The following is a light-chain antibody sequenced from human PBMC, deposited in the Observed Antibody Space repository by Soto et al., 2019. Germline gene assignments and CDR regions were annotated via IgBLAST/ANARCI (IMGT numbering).Light chain of an antibody. Sequence: QSVLTQPPSASGTPGQRVTISCSGSSSNIGSNYVYWYQQLPGTAPKLLIYRNNQRASGVPDRFSSSKSGTSASLAISGLRSEDEADYCCAAWDDSLSVVVFGGGTKLTVL. CDR2: RNN. CDR1: SSNIGSNY. V-gene: IGLV1-47*01. CDR3: AAWDDSLSVVV. J-gene: IGLJ2*01.